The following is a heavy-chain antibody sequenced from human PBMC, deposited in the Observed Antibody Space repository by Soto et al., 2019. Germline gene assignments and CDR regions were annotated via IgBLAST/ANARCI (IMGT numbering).Heavy chain of an antibody. CDR1: TFTFSSYS. J-gene: IGHJ4*02. D-gene: IGHD3-9*01. V-gene: IGHV3-21*01. CDR2: ISATSTYI. Sequence: PGGSLRLSCAVSTFTFSSYSLNWVRQAPGKGLEWVSSISATSTYIFYADSVKGRFTISRDNAKNSVSLQMNSLRAEDTALYYCARVNSATGSTHFDHWGQGTLVTVSS. CDR3: ARVNSATGSTHFDH.